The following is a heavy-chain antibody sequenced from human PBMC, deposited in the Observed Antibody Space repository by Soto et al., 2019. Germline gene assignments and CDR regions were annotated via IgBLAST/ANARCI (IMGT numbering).Heavy chain of an antibody. Sequence: GGSVKVSCKASGCSLTNYVIKWVRQAPGQGLEWVGGIIPLSGTTNYAQKFQGRITITADVSTSTAYMELRSLRSDDTAVYYCARKLRVGLTAVDDWGQGTLVTVSS. D-gene: IGHD3-10*01. CDR1: GCSLTNYV. CDR2: IIPLSGTT. V-gene: IGHV1-69*13. J-gene: IGHJ4*02. CDR3: ARKLRVGLTAVDD.